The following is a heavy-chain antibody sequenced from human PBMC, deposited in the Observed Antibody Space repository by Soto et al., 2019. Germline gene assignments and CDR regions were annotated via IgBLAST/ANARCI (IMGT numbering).Heavy chain of an antibody. CDR3: AKDRGGYCSGISCFPFDH. CDR1: GFTFNNYA. V-gene: IGHV3-23*01. CDR2: ISVSGGST. J-gene: IGHJ4*02. Sequence: GGSLRLSCAASGFTFNNYALTWVRQAPGKGLEWVSTISVSGGSTHYADSVKGRFTISRDNSKNTMYLQMNSLRAEETAMYYCAKDRGGYCSGISCFPFDHWGQGTRVTVSS. D-gene: IGHD2-15*01.